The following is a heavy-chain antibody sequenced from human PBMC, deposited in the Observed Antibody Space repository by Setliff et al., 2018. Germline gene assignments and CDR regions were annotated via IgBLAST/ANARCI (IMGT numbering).Heavy chain of an antibody. V-gene: IGHV1-69*13. D-gene: IGHD5-18*01. J-gene: IGHJ4*02. CDR3: ARSPFPVDTVMVTTFDS. CDR2: TTPIFTTA. CDR1: RGTFSNYA. Sequence: SVKVSCKTSRGTFSNYAISWVRQAPGQGLEWMGGTTPIFTTANYAQKFQGRVTITADESTSTAYMELSSLKSGDTAVYYCARSPFPVDTVMVTTFDSWGQGTLVTVSS.